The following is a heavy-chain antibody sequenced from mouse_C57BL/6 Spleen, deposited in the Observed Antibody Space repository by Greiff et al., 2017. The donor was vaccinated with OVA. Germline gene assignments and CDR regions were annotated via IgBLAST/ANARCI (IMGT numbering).Heavy chain of an antibody. CDR3: ATTVVDWYFDV. J-gene: IGHJ1*03. Sequence: QVQLKESGAELVKPGASVKISCTASGYAFSSYWMNWVKQRPGKGLEWIGQIYPGDGDTNYNGKLQGKATLTADKSSSTAYMQLSRLTSEDSAVYFCATTVVDWYFDVWGTGTTVTVSS. V-gene: IGHV1-80*01. D-gene: IGHD1-1*01. CDR2: IYPGDGDT. CDR1: GYAFSSYW.